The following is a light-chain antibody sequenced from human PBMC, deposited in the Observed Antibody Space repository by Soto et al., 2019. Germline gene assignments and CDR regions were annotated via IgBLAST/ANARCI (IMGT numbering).Light chain of an antibody. CDR3: QQYYSIPPT. CDR1: QSILYSPNNKNY. V-gene: IGKV4-1*01. J-gene: IGKJ1*01. CDR2: WAS. Sequence: DIVMTQSPDSLAVSLGERATINCKSSQSILYSPNNKNYLAWYQQKPGQPPKLLIYWASTRESGVPDRFSGSGSETDFTLTISSLQAEDVAVYYCQQYYSIPPTFGQGTKVEIK.